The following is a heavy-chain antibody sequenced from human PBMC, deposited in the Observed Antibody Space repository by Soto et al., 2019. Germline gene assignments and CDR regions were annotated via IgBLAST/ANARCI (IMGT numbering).Heavy chain of an antibody. V-gene: IGHV5-51*01. CDR3: ARSGYYCSGGSCCSPYYCYGMDV. CDR1: AYSFTSYC. J-gene: IGHJ6*02. D-gene: IGHD2-15*01. Sequence: GESLKISCKGSAYSFTSYCIGWVRQMPGKGLEWMGIIYPGDSDTRYSPSFQGQVTISADKSISTAYLQWSSLKASDTPMYYCARSGYYCSGGSCCSPYYCYGMDVWGQGTTVTVSS. CDR2: IYPGDSDT.